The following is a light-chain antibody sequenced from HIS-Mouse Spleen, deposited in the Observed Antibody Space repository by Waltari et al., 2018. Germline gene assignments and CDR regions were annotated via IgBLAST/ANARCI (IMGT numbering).Light chain of an antibody. CDR1: SRDVVGYNY. Sequence: QSALTQPRSVSGSPGQSVTISCPVTSRDVVGYNYVSCYQQHPGKAPKLMIYDVRKRPSGVPDRFSGSKSGNTASLTISGLQAEDEADYYCCSYAGSYTGVFGTGTKVTVL. V-gene: IGLV2-11*02. CDR3: CSYAGSYTGV. J-gene: IGLJ1*01. CDR2: DVR.